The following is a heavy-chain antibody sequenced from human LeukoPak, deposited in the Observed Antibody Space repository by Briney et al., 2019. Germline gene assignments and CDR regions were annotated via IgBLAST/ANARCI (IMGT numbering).Heavy chain of an antibody. J-gene: IGHJ4*02. CDR3: ARGMTTVTYAHFDY. CDR2: INHSGST. V-gene: IGHV4-34*01. CDR1: GGCFSGYY. D-gene: IGHD4-17*01. Sequence: SETLSLTCAVYGGCFSGYYWSWIRQPPGKGLEWIGEINHSGSTNYNPSLKSRVTISVDTSKNQFSLKLSSVTAADTAVYYCARGMTTVTYAHFDYWGQGTLVTVSS.